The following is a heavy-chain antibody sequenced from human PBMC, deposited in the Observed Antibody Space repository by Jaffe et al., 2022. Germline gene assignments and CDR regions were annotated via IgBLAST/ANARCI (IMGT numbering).Heavy chain of an antibody. J-gene: IGHJ4*02. V-gene: IGHV2-5*02. CDR1: GFSLSTSGVG. CDR2: IYWDDDK. Sequence: QITLKESGPTLVKPTQTLTLTCTFSGFSLSTSGVGVGWIRQPPGKALEWLALIYWDDDKRYSPSLKSRLTITKDTSKNQVVLTMTNMDPVDTATYYCARLNPGYSSSWYVSEKQNFDYWGQGTLVTVSS. CDR3: ARLNPGYSSSWYVSEKQNFDY. D-gene: IGHD6-13*01.